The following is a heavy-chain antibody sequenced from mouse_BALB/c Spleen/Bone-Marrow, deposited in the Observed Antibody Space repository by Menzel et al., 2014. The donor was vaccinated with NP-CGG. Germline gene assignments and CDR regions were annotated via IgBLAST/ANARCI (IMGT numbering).Heavy chain of an antibody. J-gene: IGHJ2*01. CDR1: GYTFTSYN. V-gene: IGHV1-12*01. Sequence: LQQSGVELVKPGASMKMSCKASGYTFTSYNLHWIKQTPGQGLEWIGAIYPGNGDTSYNQRFKGKATLTTDKSSNTAYMQLSSLTSEDSAVYYCAREGRSHFDHWGQGSTLTVSS. CDR3: AREGRSHFDH. CDR2: IYPGNGDT.